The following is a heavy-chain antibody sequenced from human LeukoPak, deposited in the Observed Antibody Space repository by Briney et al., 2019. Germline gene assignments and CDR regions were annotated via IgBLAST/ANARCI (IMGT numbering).Heavy chain of an antibody. CDR3: AKNRGRLTSLEGYNWFDP. Sequence: GGSLRLSCAASGFTFSSYGMSWVRQAPGKGLEWASAISGSGGSTYYADSVKGRFTISRDNSKNTLYLQMNSPRAEDTAVYYCAKNRGRLTSLEGYNWFDPWGQGTLVTVSS. CDR1: GFTFSSYG. J-gene: IGHJ5*02. D-gene: IGHD3-16*01. CDR2: ISGSGGST. V-gene: IGHV3-23*01.